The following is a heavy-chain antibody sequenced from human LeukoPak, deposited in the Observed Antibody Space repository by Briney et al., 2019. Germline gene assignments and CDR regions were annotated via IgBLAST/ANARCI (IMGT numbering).Heavy chain of an antibody. V-gene: IGHV3-66*01. CDR3: ARDRLKRLFDF. J-gene: IGHJ4*02. CDR2: IYSGGST. D-gene: IGHD6-25*01. CDR1: GFTVSSNY. Sequence: GGSLRLSCAASGFTVSSNYMSWVRQAPGKGLEWVSVIYSGGSTDYADSVKGRFTISRDNSKNTLYLQMNSLRAEDTAVYFRARDRLKRLFDFWGQGTLVTVSS.